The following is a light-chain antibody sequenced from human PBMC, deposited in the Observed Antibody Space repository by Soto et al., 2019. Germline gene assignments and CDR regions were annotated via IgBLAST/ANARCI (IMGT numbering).Light chain of an antibody. J-gene: IGKJ2*01. Sequence: DLVMTQSPLSLPVTLGQPASISCRSSQSLVFRNGITYLNWFQQRAGQSPRRLIYKISNRDSGVADRFSGSGSGTEFTLKISRVEAEDVGIYFCMQGTQAPYTFGQGTKLEIK. CDR1: QSLVFRNGITY. CDR2: KIS. CDR3: MQGTQAPYT. V-gene: IGKV2-30*01.